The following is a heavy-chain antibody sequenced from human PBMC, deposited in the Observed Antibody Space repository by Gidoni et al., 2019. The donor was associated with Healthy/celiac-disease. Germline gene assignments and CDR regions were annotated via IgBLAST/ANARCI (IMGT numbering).Heavy chain of an antibody. J-gene: IGHJ4*02. CDR3: TLDGGSLYDY. CDR2: IKSKTDGGTT. V-gene: IGHV3-15*01. Sequence: EVQLVESGGGLVKPGGSLRLSCAASGFTFRNAWMSWVRPAPGKGLAWVGRIKSKTDGGTTDYAAPVKGRFTISRDDSKNTLYLQMNSLKTEDTAVYYCTLDGGSLYDYWGQGTLVTVSS. CDR1: GFTFRNAW. D-gene: IGHD3-16*01.